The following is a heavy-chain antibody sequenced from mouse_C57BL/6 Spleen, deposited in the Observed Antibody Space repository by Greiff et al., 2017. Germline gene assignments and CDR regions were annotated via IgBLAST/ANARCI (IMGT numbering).Heavy chain of an antibody. D-gene: IGHD1-1*01. Sequence: QVQLQQPGAELVKPGASVKLSCKASGYTFTSYWMHWVKQRPGQGLEWIGMIHPHSGSTNYNEKFKSKATLTVDKSSSTAYMQLSSLTSEDSAVYYCARGYYGSSFDCWGQGTTLTVSS. CDR1: GYTFTSYW. J-gene: IGHJ2*01. CDR2: IHPHSGST. CDR3: ARGYYGSSFDC. V-gene: IGHV1-64*01.